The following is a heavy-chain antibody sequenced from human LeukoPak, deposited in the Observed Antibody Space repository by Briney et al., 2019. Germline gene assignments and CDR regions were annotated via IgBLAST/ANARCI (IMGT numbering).Heavy chain of an antibody. V-gene: IGHV4-39*07. CDR3: ARAVQEYYYGSGDYMDV. CDR1: GGSISSSSYY. J-gene: IGHJ6*03. D-gene: IGHD3-10*01. CDR2: IYYSGTA. Sequence: SETLSLTCTVSGGSISSSSYYWGWIRQPPGKGLEWIGSIYYSGTAYYNRSLKSRVTISVDTSKNQFSLKLSSVTAADTAVYYCARAVQEYYYGSGDYMDVWGKGTTVTVSS.